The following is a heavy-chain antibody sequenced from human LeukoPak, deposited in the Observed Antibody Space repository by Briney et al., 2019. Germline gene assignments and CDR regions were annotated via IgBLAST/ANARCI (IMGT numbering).Heavy chain of an antibody. CDR1: GYTFTIYG. D-gene: IGHD3-22*01. Sequence: GASVKVSCKASGYTFTIYGISWVRQAPGEGVEWMGWISAYNGNTNYAQKLQGRVTMTTDTSTSTAYMELRSLRSDDTAVYYCARDDPYYYDSSGYRNWFDPWGQGTLVTVSS. J-gene: IGHJ5*02. CDR2: ISAYNGNT. V-gene: IGHV1-18*01. CDR3: ARDDPYYYDSSGYRNWFDP.